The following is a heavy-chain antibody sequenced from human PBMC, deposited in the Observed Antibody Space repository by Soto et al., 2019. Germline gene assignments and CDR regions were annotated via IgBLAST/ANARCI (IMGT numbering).Heavy chain of an antibody. CDR2: ISGDGINT. D-gene: IGHD1-26*01. J-gene: IGHJ4*02. Sequence: QIQLVESGGDVVQPGKSLRLSCAASDFIFGFFGMHWVRQAPGKGLEWVAFISGDGINTQYADSVRGRFTLSRDYSRKTMYLQLYSLRDEDTALYYCARGNLSFDFDSWGLGTLVTVSS. CDR3: ARGNLSFDFDS. CDR1: DFIFGFFG. V-gene: IGHV3-30*03.